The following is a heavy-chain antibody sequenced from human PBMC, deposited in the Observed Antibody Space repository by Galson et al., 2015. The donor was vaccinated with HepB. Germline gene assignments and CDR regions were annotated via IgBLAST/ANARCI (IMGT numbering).Heavy chain of an antibody. J-gene: IGHJ6*02. Sequence: QSGAEVKKPGESLKISCKGSGYSFTSYWIGWVRQMPGKGLEWMGIIYPGDSDTRYSPSFQGQVTISADKSISTAYLQWSSLKASDTAMYYCARHYYGSGSYYYYGMDVWGQGTTVTVSS. CDR3: ARHYYGSGSYYYYGMDV. V-gene: IGHV5-51*01. CDR2: IYPGDSDT. D-gene: IGHD3-10*01. CDR1: GYSFTSYW.